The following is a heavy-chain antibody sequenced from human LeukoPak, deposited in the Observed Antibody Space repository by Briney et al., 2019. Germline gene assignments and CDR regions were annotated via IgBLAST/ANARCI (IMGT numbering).Heavy chain of an antibody. Sequence: PSETLSLTCTVSGASISSNIYYWGWIRQPPGKGLEWIGSIYYSGSTYYNPSLKSRVTISVDTSKNQFSLKLSSVTAADTAVYYCATRSYCSSTSCYVYFDYWGQGTLVTVSS. V-gene: IGHV4-39*01. D-gene: IGHD2-2*01. J-gene: IGHJ4*02. CDR1: GASISSNIYY. CDR2: IYYSGST. CDR3: ATRSYCSSTSCYVYFDY.